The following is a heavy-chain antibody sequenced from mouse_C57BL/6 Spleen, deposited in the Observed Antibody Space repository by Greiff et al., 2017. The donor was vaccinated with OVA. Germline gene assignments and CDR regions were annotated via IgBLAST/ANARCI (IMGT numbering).Heavy chain of an antibody. D-gene: IGHD1-1*01. J-gene: IGHJ1*03. CDR2: IWSGGST. Sequence: QVQLQQSGPGLVQPSQSLSITCTVSGFSLTSYGVHWVRQPPGKGLEWLGVIWSGGSTDYNAAFISRLSISKDNSKIQVFFKMNRLQADDTAIYYCAKNRVSSYANWYFDVWGTGTTVTVSS. CDR3: AKNRVSSYANWYFDV. CDR1: GFSLTSYG. V-gene: IGHV2-4*01.